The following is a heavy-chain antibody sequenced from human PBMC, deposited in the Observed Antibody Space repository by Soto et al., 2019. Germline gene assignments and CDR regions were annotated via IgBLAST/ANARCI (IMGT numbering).Heavy chain of an antibody. D-gene: IGHD2-21*02. CDR2: LYWDDDA. CDR1: GFSFSTYGVG. CDR3: THRLATAMTAAFDI. J-gene: IGHJ3*02. V-gene: IGHV2-5*02. Sequence: QITLKESGPTLVKPTQPLTLTCTFSGFSFSTYGVGVGWIRQPPGKALEWLALLYWDDDARYSPSLKSRLTIXHXTPXNDVVLKLTNVDPADTATYYCTHRLATAMTAAFDIWGQGPMVTVSS.